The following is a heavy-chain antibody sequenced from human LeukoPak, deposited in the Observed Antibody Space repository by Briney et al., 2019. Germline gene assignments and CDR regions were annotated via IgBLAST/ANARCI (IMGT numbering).Heavy chain of an antibody. CDR1: GFTFSSYA. CDR3: AKEDYSNYRRATDAFDI. J-gene: IGHJ3*02. Sequence: QAGGSLRLSCAASGFTFSSYAMSWVRQAPGKGLEWVAVISYDGSNKYYADSVKGRFTISRDNSKNTLYLQMNSLRAEDTAVYYCAKEDYSNYRRATDAFDIWGQGTMVTVSS. D-gene: IGHD4-11*01. V-gene: IGHV3-30*18. CDR2: ISYDGSNK.